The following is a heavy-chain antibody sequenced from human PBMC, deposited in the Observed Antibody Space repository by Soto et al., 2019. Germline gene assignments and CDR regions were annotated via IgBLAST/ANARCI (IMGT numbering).Heavy chain of an antibody. V-gene: IGHV4-34*01. J-gene: IGHJ5*02. CDR1: GGSFSGYY. Sequence: SETLSLTCAVYGGSFSGYYWSWIRQPPGKGLEWIGEINHSGSTNYNPSLKSRVTISVDTSKNQFSLKLSSVTAADTAVYYCARGPRIGDGYKNWFDPWGQGTLVTVSS. CDR3: ARGPRIGDGYKNWFDP. D-gene: IGHD5-12*01. CDR2: INHSGST.